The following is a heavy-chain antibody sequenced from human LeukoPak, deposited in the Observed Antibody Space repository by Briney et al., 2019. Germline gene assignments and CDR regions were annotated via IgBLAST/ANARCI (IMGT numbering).Heavy chain of an antibody. D-gene: IGHD3-3*01. CDR2: IKRKSDGGTT. V-gene: IGHV3-15*01. J-gene: IGHJ4*02. CDR3: TTVERTYYDVWSGYSAPLDY. Sequence: GGSLRLSCAASGFTFSNAWMSWVRQAPGKGLEWVGRIKRKSDGGTTGYAAPVKGRFTISRDDSKNTLYLQMNNLKTEDTAVYYCTTVERTYYDVWSGYSAPLDYWGQGTLVTVSS. CDR1: GFTFSNAW.